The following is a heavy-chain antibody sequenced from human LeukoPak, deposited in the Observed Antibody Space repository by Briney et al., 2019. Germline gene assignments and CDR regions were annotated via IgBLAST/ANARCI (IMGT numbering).Heavy chain of an antibody. CDR3: ARDNSVGDIAWWFDP. D-gene: IGHD3-10*01. CDR1: GYTFTSYY. CDR2: INPSGGST. Sequence: ASVKVSCKASGYTFTSYYMHWVRQAPGQGLEWMGIINPSGGSTSYAQKFQGRVTMTRDTSTSTDYMELSSLRSEDTAVYYCARDNSVGDIAWWFDPWGQGTLVTVSS. V-gene: IGHV1-46*01. J-gene: IGHJ5*02.